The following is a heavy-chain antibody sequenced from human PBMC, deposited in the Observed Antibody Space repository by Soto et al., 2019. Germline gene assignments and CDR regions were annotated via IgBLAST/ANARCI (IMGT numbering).Heavy chain of an antibody. D-gene: IGHD3-22*01. CDR3: ARGWGYDSNDYYYAY. CDR1: GGTFSRHA. V-gene: IGHV1-69*01. J-gene: IGHJ4*02. Sequence: QVQLVQSGAEVRKPGSSVKVSCKASGGTFSRHAISWVRQAPGQGLEWMGGINPIFGTANHAQMFQGRVTIIADESTSTGYMEVSSLRSEDTAMYYCARGWGYDSNDYYYAYWGQGTLVIVSS. CDR2: INPIFGTA.